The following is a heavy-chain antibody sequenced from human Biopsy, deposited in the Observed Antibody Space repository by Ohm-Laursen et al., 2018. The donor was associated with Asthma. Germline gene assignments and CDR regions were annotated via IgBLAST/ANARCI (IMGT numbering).Heavy chain of an antibody. CDR2: ITDTSRYI. D-gene: IGHD1-14*01. CDR1: GFTFSHYN. J-gene: IGHJ4*02. Sequence: SLRLSCAASGFTFSHYNMNWVRQAPGKGLEWVSSITDTSRYIKCADSVRGRFTISRDNAKNPLYLQMNSLRAEDTAVYYCARPGPELPTELDYWGPGTLVTVSS. V-gene: IGHV3-21*01. CDR3: ARPGPELPTELDY.